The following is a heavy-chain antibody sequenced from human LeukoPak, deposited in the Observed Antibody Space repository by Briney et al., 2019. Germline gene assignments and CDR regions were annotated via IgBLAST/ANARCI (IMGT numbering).Heavy chain of an antibody. CDR1: GFTFSSYG. D-gene: IGHD2-2*01. CDR3: ARDMRDATQV. Sequence: GGSLRLSCAASGFTFSSYGMNWVRQAPGKGLEWVAVIWYDGSNKYYADSVKGRLIISRDNSKNTLYLQMNSLRAEDTAVYYCARDMRDATQVWGQGTLVTVSS. J-gene: IGHJ4*02. CDR2: IWYDGSNK. V-gene: IGHV3-33*01.